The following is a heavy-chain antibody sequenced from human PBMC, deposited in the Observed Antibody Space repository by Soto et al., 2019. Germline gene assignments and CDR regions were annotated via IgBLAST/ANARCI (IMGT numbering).Heavy chain of an antibody. V-gene: IGHV1-24*01. CDR3: AGITMIVVGAYGMDV. J-gene: IGHJ6*02. Sequence: SVKVSCKVSGYTLTELSMHWVRQAPGKGLEWMGGFDPEDAEIIYAQKFQGRVTMTEDTSTDTAYMELSSLRSEDTAVYYCAGITMIVVGAYGMDVCGQGTTVTVSS. CDR1: GYTLTELS. D-gene: IGHD3-22*01. CDR2: FDPEDAEI.